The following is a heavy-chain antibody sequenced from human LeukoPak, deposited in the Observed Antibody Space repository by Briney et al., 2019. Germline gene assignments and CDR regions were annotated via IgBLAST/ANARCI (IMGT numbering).Heavy chain of an antibody. D-gene: IGHD2-15*01. V-gene: IGHV1-3*01. Sequence: VASVKVSCKASGYTFTSYAMHWVRQAPGQRLEWMGWINAGNGNTKYSQKFQGRVTITRDTSASTAYMELSSLRSEDTAVYCCARGNYCSGGSCHKYDAFDIWGQGTMVTVSS. J-gene: IGHJ3*02. CDR3: ARGNYCSGGSCHKYDAFDI. CDR1: GYTFTSYA. CDR2: INAGNGNT.